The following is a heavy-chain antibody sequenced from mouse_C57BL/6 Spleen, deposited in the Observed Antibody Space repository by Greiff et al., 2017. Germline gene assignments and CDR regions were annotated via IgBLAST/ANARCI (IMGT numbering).Heavy chain of an antibody. CDR1: GYTFTDYE. CDR2: IDPETGGT. J-gene: IGHJ3*01. Sequence: VQLQQSGAELVRPGASVTLSCKASGYTFTDYEMHWVKQTPVHGLEWIGAIDPETGGTAYNQKFKGKAILTADKSSSTAYMELRSLTSEDSAVYYCTRYVGSRRGFAYWGQGTLVTVSA. V-gene: IGHV1-15*01. D-gene: IGHD1-1*01. CDR3: TRYVGSRRGFAY.